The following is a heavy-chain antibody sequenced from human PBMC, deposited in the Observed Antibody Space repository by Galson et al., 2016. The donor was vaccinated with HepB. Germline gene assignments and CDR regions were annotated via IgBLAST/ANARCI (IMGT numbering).Heavy chain of an antibody. J-gene: IGHJ3*01. V-gene: IGHV1-18*01. CDR1: GYTLSSYE. CDR2: ISAYNGNT. CDR3: ARVYPGVTFDF. D-gene: IGHD2-8*01. Sequence: SVKVSCKASGYTLSSYEISWVRQAPGQGLEWMGWISAYNGNTNYPQKLQGRVTMTTDASTSTAYMELRSLTSDDTAVYYCARVYPGVTFDFWGQGTMVTVSS.